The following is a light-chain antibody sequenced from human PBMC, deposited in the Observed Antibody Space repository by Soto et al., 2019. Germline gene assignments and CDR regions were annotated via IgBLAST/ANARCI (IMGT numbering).Light chain of an antibody. CDR2: AAA. Sequence: AIRMTQSPSSFSASTGDRVTITCRASQGISSYLAWYQQKPGKAPKLLIYAAATLQRGAPSRFSASGSGTVFPLTISRLQSEDFATYYCQQNLSYPYTFGQGPSWRS. CDR3: QQNLSYPYT. V-gene: IGKV1-8*01. J-gene: IGKJ2*01. CDR1: QGISSY.